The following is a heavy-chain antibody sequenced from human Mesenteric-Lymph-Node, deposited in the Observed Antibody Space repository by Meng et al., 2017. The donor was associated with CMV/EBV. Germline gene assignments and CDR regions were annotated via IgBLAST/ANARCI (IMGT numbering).Heavy chain of an antibody. D-gene: IGHD2-2*01. V-gene: IGHV3-23*01. CDR3: AATPMGCSSTSCYFFSGGGYYFDY. Sequence: GGSLRLSCAASGFTFSSYAMSWVRQAPGKGLEWVSAISGSGGSTYHADSVKGRFTISRDKSKNTLYLQMNSLRAEDTAVYYCAATPMGCSSTSCYFFSGGGYYFDYWGQGTLVTVSS. CDR2: ISGSGGST. J-gene: IGHJ4*02. CDR1: GFTFSSYA.